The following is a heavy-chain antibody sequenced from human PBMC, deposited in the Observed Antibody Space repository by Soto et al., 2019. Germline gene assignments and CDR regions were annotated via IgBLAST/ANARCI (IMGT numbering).Heavy chain of an antibody. CDR1: GYTFTSYD. Sequence: ASVKVSCKASGYTFTSYDINWVRQATGQGPEWMGWMNPDSGNTGYVQKFQGRVTMTRNTAISTAYMELSSLRSEDTAVYYCAGSVGGSNVNFDYWGQGTLVTVSS. CDR3: AGSVGGSNVNFDY. D-gene: IGHD3-10*01. J-gene: IGHJ4*02. CDR2: MNPDSGNT. V-gene: IGHV1-8*01.